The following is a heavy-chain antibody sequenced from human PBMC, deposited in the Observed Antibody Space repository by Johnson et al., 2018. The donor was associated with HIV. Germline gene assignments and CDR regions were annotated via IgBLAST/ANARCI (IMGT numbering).Heavy chain of an antibody. CDR3: AKWDYGDYEGSDAFDI. D-gene: IGHD4-17*01. Sequence: QVQLVESGGGVVQPGRSLRLSCAASGFTFSSYGMHWVRQAPGKGLEWVAVISYDGSNKYYAGSVKGRFTISRDNSKNMLYLQMNSLRAEDTAVYYCAKWDYGDYEGSDAFDIWGQGTMVTVSS. CDR2: ISYDGSNK. CDR1: GFTFSSYG. V-gene: IGHV3-30*18. J-gene: IGHJ3*02.